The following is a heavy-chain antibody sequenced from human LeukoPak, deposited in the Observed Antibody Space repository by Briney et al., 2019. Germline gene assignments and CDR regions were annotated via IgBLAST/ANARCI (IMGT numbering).Heavy chain of an antibody. J-gene: IGHJ4*02. D-gene: IGHD5-12*01. CDR3: TRDGYYLYDY. CDR1: GYTFTGYY. V-gene: IGHV1-2*02. CDR2: INPNSGGT. Sequence: AAVKVSCKASGYTFTGYYMHWVRQAPGQGLEWMGWINPNSGGTNYAQKFQGRDTMTRDTSISKAYMELSRLRSDDTAVYYCTRDGYYLYDYWGQGTLVTVSS.